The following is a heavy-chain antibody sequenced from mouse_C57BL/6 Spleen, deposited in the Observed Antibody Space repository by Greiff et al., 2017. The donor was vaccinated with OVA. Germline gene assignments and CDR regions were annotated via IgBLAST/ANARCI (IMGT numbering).Heavy chain of an antibody. V-gene: IGHV1-53*01. CDR1: GYTFTSYW. Sequence: QVQLQQPGTELVKPGASVKLSCKASGYTFTSYWMHWVKQRPGQGLEWIGNINPSNGGTNYNEKFKSKATLTVDKSSSTAYMQLSSLTSEDSAVYYCAREERDYYGSSFYYAMDDWGQGTSVTVSS. J-gene: IGHJ4*01. CDR2: INPSNGGT. D-gene: IGHD1-1*01. CDR3: AREERDYYGSSFYYAMDD.